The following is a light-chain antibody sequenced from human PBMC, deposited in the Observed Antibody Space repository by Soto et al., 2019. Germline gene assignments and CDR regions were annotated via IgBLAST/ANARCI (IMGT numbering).Light chain of an antibody. V-gene: IGKV1-5*01. CDR1: QTIGSW. CDR3: QQYNSYRA. J-gene: IGKJ1*01. CDR2: YAS. Sequence: DIQMTQSPSTLSASVGDRVTVTCRASQTIGSWLAWYQQKPGRAPNLLIFYASSLESGVPSRFSGNGSGTEFTLTIRGLQPDDFASYYCQQYNSYRAFGQGTKVDIK.